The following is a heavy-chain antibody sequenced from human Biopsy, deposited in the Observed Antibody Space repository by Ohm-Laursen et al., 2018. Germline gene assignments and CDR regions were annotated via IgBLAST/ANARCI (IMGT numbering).Heavy chain of an antibody. CDR3: ARAGTAINGNSLGFDP. J-gene: IGHJ5*02. CDR2: INHSGST. D-gene: IGHD1-20*01. Sequence: SETLSLTCAVYVGSFSGYYWTWIRQPPGKGLEWIGEINHSGSTNYNPSPKSRVSISVDTSKNQFSLKLNSVTAAGTAVYYCARAGTAINGNSLGFDPWGQGTLVTVSS. CDR1: VGSFSGYY. V-gene: IGHV4-34*01.